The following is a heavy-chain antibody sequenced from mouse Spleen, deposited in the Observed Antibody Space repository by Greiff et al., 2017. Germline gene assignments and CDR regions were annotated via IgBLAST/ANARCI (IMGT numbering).Heavy chain of an antibody. J-gene: IGHJ2*01. CDR1: GYTFTNYW. Sequence: QVHVKQSGAELVRPGTSVKMSCKASGYTFTNYWIGWAKQRPGHGLEWIGDIYPGGGYTNYNEKFKGKATLTADKSSSTAYMQFSSLTSEDSAIYYCARLYGNSYYFDYWGQGTTLTVSS. CDR3: ARLYGNSYYFDY. CDR2: IYPGGGYT. D-gene: IGHD2-1*01. V-gene: IGHV1-63*01.